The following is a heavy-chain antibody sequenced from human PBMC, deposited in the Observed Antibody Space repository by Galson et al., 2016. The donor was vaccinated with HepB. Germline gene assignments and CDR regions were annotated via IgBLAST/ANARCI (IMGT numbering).Heavy chain of an antibody. CDR2: IYYDGNTK. J-gene: IGHJ4*02. Sequence: SLRLSCAASGFTFSLYAMHWVRQAPGKGLEWVAGIYYDGNTKSYVDSVKGRFTISRDNSKNTLYLQMNSLRAEDTAVYYCARDLTLTDSRTFDYWGQGTLVTVSS. D-gene: IGHD3-22*01. V-gene: IGHV3-33*08. CDR3: ARDLTLTDSRTFDY. CDR1: GFTFSLYA.